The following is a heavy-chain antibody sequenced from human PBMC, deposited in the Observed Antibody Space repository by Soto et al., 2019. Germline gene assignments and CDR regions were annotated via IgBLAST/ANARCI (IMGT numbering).Heavy chain of an antibody. J-gene: IGHJ4*02. CDR2: IIPSIGII. D-gene: IGHD3-22*01. CDR1: GGTFSSFV. V-gene: IGHV1-69*04. CDR3: AREGDMKFHSDSSDKPGY. Sequence: QVQLVQSGAEVKKPGSSVKVSCKASGGTFSSFVISWVRQAPGQGLEWMGRIIPSIGIINYAQKFQGRVTITADTSTSTAYMELSSLRSDDTAVYYCAREGDMKFHSDSSDKPGYWGQGTLVTVSS.